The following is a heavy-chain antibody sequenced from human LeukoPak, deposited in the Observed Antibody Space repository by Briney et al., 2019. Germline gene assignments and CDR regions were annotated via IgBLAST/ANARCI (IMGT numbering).Heavy chain of an antibody. CDR2: IYYSGST. CDR1: GGSISSSSYY. CDR3: ARRRADFWSGYYFDY. V-gene: IGHV4-39*01. Sequence: SETLSLTCTVSGGSISSSSYYWGWIRQPPGKGLEWIGSIYYSGSTYYNPSLKSRVTISVDTSKNQFSLKLSSVTAADTAVYYCARRRADFWSGYYFDYWGQGTLVTVSS. D-gene: IGHD3-3*01. J-gene: IGHJ4*02.